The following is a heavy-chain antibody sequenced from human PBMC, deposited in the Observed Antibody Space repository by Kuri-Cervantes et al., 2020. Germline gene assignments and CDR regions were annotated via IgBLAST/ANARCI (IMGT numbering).Heavy chain of an antibody. CDR2: IIPIFGTA. Sequence: SVKVSCKVSGYTLTELSMHWVRQAPGKGLEWMGGIIPIFGTANYAQKFQGRVTITADKSTSTAYMELSSLRSEDTAVYYCARVAPSIAAAYYFDYWGQGTLVTVSS. CDR1: GYTLTELS. V-gene: IGHV1-69*06. CDR3: ARVAPSIAAAYYFDY. J-gene: IGHJ4*02. D-gene: IGHD6-13*01.